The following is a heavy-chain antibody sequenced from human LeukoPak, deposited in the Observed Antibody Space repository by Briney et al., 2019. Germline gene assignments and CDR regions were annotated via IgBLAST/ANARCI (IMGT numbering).Heavy chain of an antibody. D-gene: IGHD6-19*01. CDR3: ARVRIAVAGTPFFDY. J-gene: IGHJ4*02. CDR2: ISAYNGNT. CDR1: GYTFTSYG. V-gene: IGHV1-18*01. Sequence: ASVKVSCKASGYTFTSYGISWVRQAPGQGLEWRGWISAYNGNTNYAQKLQGRVTMTTDTSTSTAYMELRSLRSDDTAVYYCARVRIAVAGTPFFDYWGQGTLVTVSS.